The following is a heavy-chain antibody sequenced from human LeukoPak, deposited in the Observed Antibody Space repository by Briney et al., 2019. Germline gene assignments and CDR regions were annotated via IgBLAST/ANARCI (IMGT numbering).Heavy chain of an antibody. CDR3: ATERTDDYGDTPLPPN. J-gene: IGHJ4*02. D-gene: IGHD4-17*01. CDR2: IYYSGST. V-gene: IGHV4-59*01. Sequence: PSETLSLTCTVSGGSISSYYWSWIRQPPGKGLEWIGYIYYSGSTNYNPSLKSRVTISVDTSKNQFSLKLSSVTAEDTAVYYCATERTDDYGDTPLPPNWGQGTLVSVSS. CDR1: GGSISSYY.